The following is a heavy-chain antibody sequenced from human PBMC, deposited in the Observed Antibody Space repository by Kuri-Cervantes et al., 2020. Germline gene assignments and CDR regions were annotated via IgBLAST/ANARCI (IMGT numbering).Heavy chain of an antibody. CDR3: AKDLLNYYDSSGLRAFDI. CDR1: GFTFDDYA. V-gene: IGHV3-9*01. D-gene: IGHD3-22*01. Sequence: GGSLRLSCAASGFTFDDYAMHWVRQAPGEGLEWVSGISWNSGSIGYADSVKGRFTISRDNAKNSLYLQMNSLRAEDTALYYCAKDLLNYYDSSGLRAFDIWGQGTMVTVSS. CDR2: ISWNSGSI. J-gene: IGHJ3*02.